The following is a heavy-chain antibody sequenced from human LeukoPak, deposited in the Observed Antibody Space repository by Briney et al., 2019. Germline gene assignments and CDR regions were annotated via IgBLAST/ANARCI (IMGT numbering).Heavy chain of an antibody. Sequence: SETLSLTCAVYGGSFSGYYWSWIRQPPGKGLEWIGEINHSGSTNYNPSLKSRVTISVGTSKNQFSLKLSSVTAADTAVYYCARTPRYYYYYMDVWGKGTTVTVSS. CDR2: INHSGST. V-gene: IGHV4-34*01. CDR3: ARTPRYYYYYMDV. J-gene: IGHJ6*03. CDR1: GGSFSGYY.